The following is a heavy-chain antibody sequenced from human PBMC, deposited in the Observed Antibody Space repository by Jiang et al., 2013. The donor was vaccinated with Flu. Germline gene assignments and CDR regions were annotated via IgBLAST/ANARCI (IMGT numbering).Heavy chain of an antibody. D-gene: IGHD1-14*01. CDR2: INHSGST. J-gene: IGHJ6*04. CDR3: ARKVRGMDV. V-gene: IGHV4-34*01. CDR1: GGSFSGYY. Sequence: LLKPSETLSLTCAVFGGSFSGYYWSWIRQPPGKGLEWIGEINHSGSTNYNPSLKSRVTISVDTSKNQFSLKLSSVTAADTAVYYCARKVRGMDVWGKGTTVTVSS.